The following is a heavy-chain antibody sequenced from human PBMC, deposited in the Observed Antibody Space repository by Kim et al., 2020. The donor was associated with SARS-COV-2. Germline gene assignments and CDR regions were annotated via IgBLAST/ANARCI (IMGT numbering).Heavy chain of an antibody. J-gene: IGHJ4*02. V-gene: IGHV3-53*01. Sequence: GGSLRLSCAASGFTVSSNYMSWVRQAPGKGLEWVSVIYSGGSTYYADSVKGRFTISRDNSKNTLYLQMNSLGAEDTAVYYCARARADYYDSSGYYAVPYYFDGWGQGTLLTVSS. CDR1: GFTVSSNY. CDR2: IYSGGST. CDR3: ARARADYYDSSGYYAVPYYFDG. D-gene: IGHD3-22*01.